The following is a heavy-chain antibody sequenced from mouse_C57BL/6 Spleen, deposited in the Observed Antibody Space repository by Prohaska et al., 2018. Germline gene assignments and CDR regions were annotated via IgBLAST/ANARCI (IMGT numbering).Heavy chain of an antibody. CDR2: IWRGGST. Sequence: GVHWVRQSPGKGLEWLGVIWRGGSTDYNAAFMSRLSITKDNSKSQVFFKMNSLQADDTAIYYCAKNGDYDDAMDYWGQGTSVTVSS. CDR3: AKNGDYDDAMDY. V-gene: IGHV2-5*01. D-gene: IGHD2-4*01. J-gene: IGHJ4*01. CDR1: G.